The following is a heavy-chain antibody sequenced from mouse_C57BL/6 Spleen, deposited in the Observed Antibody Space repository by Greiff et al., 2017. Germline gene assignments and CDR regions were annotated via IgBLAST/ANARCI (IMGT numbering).Heavy chain of an antibody. CDR2: IYPRDGST. CDR1: GYTFTDHT. J-gene: IGHJ2*01. V-gene: IGHV1-78*01. CDR3: AREDYGSSYEGYFDY. Sequence: VQLQESDAELVKPGASVKISCKVSGYTFTDHTIHWMKQRPEQGLEWIGYIYPRDGSTKYNEKFKGKATLTADKASSTAYMQLNSLTSEDSAVYFCAREDYGSSYEGYFDYWGQGTTLTVSS. D-gene: IGHD1-1*01.